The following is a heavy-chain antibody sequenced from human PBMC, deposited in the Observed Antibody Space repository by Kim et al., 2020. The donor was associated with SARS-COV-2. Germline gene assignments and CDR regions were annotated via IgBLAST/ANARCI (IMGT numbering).Heavy chain of an antibody. Sequence: SETLSLTCTVSGGSISSYYWSWIRQPPGKGLEWIGYIYYSGSTNYNPSLKSRVTISVDTSKNQFSLKLSSVTAADTAVYYCAREVYSYGYRVLDYWGQGTLVTVSS. CDR2: IYYSGST. CDR3: AREVYSYGYRVLDY. CDR1: GGSISSYY. D-gene: IGHD5-18*01. J-gene: IGHJ4*02. V-gene: IGHV4-59*13.